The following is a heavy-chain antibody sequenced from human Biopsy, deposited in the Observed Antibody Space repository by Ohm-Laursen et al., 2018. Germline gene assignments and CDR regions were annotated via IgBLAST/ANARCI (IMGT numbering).Heavy chain of an antibody. V-gene: IGHV1-46*01. J-gene: IGHJ6*02. Sequence: GAIVKISCKGSEFSFSRYDMHWVRQAPGRGLEWMGIISPSGGGTMDTQKFQDRLTMTRDTSTSTVHMELKSLKSEDTAVYYCAIFEGYSDDNLDYEHYGMDVWGQGTTVTVSS. CDR3: AIFEGYSDDNLDYEHYGMDV. CDR1: EFSFSRYD. CDR2: ISPSGGGT. D-gene: IGHD1-26*01.